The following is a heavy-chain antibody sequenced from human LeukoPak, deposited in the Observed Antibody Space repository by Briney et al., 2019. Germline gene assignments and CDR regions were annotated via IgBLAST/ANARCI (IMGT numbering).Heavy chain of an antibody. CDR2: ITPNSGGT. J-gene: IGHJ5*02. CDR3: ARDFEVHDYVP. Sequence: ASVKVSCKASGYTFTGYYVHWVRQAPGQGLEWMGRITPNSGGTKYAQKFQGSVTRTRETSISTAYMELSRPRSDDTAAYYCARDFEVHDYVPWGQGTLVTVSS. V-gene: IGHV1-2*02. D-gene: IGHD3-16*01. CDR1: GYTFTGYY.